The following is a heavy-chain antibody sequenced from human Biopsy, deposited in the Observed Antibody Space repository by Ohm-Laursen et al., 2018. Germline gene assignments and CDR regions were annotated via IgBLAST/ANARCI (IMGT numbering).Heavy chain of an antibody. CDR2: IDPKSDDT. V-gene: IGHV1-2*06. D-gene: IGHD4/OR15-4a*01. Sequence: SVKVSCKASGYTFTGHSCHWVRQAPGQRLGWVGRIDPKSDDTKYAQKFQGRIAMTTDTSITTAYLEVSSLTSDDAAVYFCARASAYGVFDVWGQGTIVTVSS. CDR3: ARASAYGVFDV. J-gene: IGHJ3*01. CDR1: GYTFTGHS.